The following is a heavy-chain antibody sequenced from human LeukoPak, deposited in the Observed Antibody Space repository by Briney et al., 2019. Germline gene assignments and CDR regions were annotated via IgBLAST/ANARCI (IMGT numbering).Heavy chain of an antibody. V-gene: IGHV3-48*04. CDR2: ISSSSSAI. Sequence: PGKSLRLSCAASGFTFSKYAMHWVRQAPGKGLEWVSYISSSSSAIYYADSLKGRFTISRDNAKNSLYLQMNSLRAEDTAVYFCARVSDDILTSYYPYWYFDLWGRGTLVTVSS. CDR3: ARVSDDILTSYYPYWYFDL. J-gene: IGHJ2*01. D-gene: IGHD3-9*01. CDR1: GFTFSKYA.